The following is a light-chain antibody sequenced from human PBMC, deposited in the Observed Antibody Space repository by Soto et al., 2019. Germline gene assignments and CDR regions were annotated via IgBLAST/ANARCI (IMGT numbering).Light chain of an antibody. CDR3: STYAGRVV. CDR2: EGT. CDR1: SSDVGSYNL. J-gene: IGLJ2*01. V-gene: IGLV2-23*01. Sequence: QSALTQPASVSGSPGQSITISCTGTSSDVGSYNLVSWYQQHPGKAPKLMIYEGTNRPSGVSNRFSGSKSGNTASLTISGLQAEDEAHYYCSTYAGRVVFGGGTRLTVL.